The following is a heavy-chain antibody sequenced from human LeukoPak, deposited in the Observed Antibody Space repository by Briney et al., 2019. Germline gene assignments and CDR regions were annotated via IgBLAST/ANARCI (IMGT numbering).Heavy chain of an antibody. CDR3: SRLGIVVAP. J-gene: IGHJ4*02. CDR1: GFTFSSYS. V-gene: IGHV3-30-3*01. Sequence: GGSLRLSCAASGFTFSSYSMHWVRQAPGKGLEWVAVISNDGTNKYHADSVKGRFTISRDNSKNTLYLQMNSLRAEDTAVYYCSRLGIVVAPGGQGTLVTVSS. CDR2: ISNDGTNK. D-gene: IGHD2-15*01.